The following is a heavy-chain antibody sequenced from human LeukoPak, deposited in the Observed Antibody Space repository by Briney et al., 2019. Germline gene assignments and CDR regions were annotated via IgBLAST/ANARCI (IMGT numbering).Heavy chain of an antibody. CDR3: ARGYSGSYYVSDY. V-gene: IGHV3-9*01. D-gene: IGHD1-26*01. Sequence: GRSLRLSCAASGFTFDDYAMHWVRQAPGKGLEWVSGISWNSGNIGYADSVKGRFTVPRDNAKNSLYLQMNSLRAEDTALYYCARGYSGSYYVSDYWGQGTLVTVSS. CDR1: GFTFDDYA. CDR2: ISWNSGNI. J-gene: IGHJ4*02.